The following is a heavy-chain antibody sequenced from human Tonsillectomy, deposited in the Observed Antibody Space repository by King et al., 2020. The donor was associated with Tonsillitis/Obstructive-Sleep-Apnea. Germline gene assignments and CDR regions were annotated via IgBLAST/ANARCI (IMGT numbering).Heavy chain of an antibody. CDR1: GFTVSSNY. J-gene: IGHJ6*02. CDR2: IYSGGGT. D-gene: IGHD2-2*02. V-gene: IGHV3-53*01. Sequence: VQLVESGGGLIQPGGSVRLSCAASGFTVSSNYMSWVRQAPGKGLEWVSIIYSGGGTYYADSVKGRFTISRDNSKNTLYLQMNSLRAEETAVYYCARARVVVLPAAIPVYNHYGMDVWGQGTTVTVSS. CDR3: ARARVVVLPAAIPVYNHYGMDV.